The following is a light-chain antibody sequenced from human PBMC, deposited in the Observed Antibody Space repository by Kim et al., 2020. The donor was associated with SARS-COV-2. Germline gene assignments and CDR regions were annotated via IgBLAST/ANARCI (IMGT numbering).Light chain of an antibody. CDR1: SGHSTYT. CDR2: VNSDGSH. V-gene: IGLV4-69*01. J-gene: IGLJ3*02. Sequence: SVKLTCTPSSGHSTYTIAWNQQQPEKGPRYLMKVNSDGSHSKGDGIPDRFSGSSSGAERYLTISSLQSDDEADYYCQTWGTGFRMFGGGTQLTVL. CDR3: QTWGTGFRM.